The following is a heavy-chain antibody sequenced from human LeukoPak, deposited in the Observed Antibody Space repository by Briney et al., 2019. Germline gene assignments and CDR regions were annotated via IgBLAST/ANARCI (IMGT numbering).Heavy chain of an antibody. V-gene: IGHV3-9*01. CDR3: AKDTGGNSLYYFDY. Sequence: PGRSLRLSCAASGFTFDDYAMHWVRQAPGKGLEWVSGISWNSGSIGYADSVKGRFTISRDNAKNSLYLQMNSLRAEDTALYYCAKDTGGNSLYYFDYWGQGTLVAVSS. CDR1: GFTFDDYA. J-gene: IGHJ4*02. CDR2: ISWNSGSI. D-gene: IGHD4-23*01.